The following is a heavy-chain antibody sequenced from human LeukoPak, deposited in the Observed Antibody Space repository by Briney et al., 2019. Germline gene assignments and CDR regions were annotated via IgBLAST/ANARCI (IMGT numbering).Heavy chain of an antibody. Sequence: SETLSLTCTVSGGSISSSSYYWSWIRQPPGKGLEWIGYIFYSGSTNNNPSLKSRVTISVDTSKNQFSLKLSSVTAADTAVYYCARGISSSWYFDYWGQGTLVTVSS. J-gene: IGHJ4*02. V-gene: IGHV4-61*05. CDR1: GGSISSSSYY. D-gene: IGHD6-13*01. CDR3: ARGISSSWYFDY. CDR2: IFYSGST.